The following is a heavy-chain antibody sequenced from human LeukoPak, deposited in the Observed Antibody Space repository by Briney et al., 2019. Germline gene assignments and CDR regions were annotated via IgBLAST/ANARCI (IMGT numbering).Heavy chain of an antibody. D-gene: IGHD1-26*01. CDR1: GYSISSGYY. CDR2: IYHSGST. V-gene: IGHV4-38-2*02. J-gene: IGHJ3*02. CDR3: ASGNHSVGADAFDI. Sequence: SETLSLTCIVSGYSISSGYYWGWIRQPPGKGLEWIGSIYHSGSTYYNPSLKSRVTISVDTSKNQFSLKLSSVTAADTAVYYCASGNHSVGADAFDIWGQGTMVTVSS.